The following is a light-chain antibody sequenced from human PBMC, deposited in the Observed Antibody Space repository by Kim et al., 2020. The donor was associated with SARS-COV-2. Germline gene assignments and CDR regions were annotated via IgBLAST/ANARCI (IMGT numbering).Light chain of an antibody. J-gene: IGKJ1*01. CDR1: RNIASW. CDR3: QQYRSYPWT. Sequence: DIQMTQSPSTLSASIGDRVTITCRASRNIASWVAWYQQKPGEAPRLLIYEASNLKSGVPSRFSGSGSGTEFTLTTDSLQADDLATYYCQQYRSYPWTFGQGTKLEI. CDR2: EAS. V-gene: IGKV1-5*03.